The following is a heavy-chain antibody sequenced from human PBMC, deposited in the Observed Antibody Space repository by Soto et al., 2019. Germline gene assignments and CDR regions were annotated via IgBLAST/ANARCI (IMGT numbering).Heavy chain of an antibody. V-gene: IGHV4-59*12. CDR3: ARASGYSYGPFDY. Sequence: SETLSLTCTVSGGSISSYYWSWIRQPPGKGLEWIGYIYYSGSTNYNPSLKSRVTISVDTSKNQFSLKLSSVTAADTAVYYCARASGYSYGPFDYWGQGTLVTVSS. CDR2: IYYSGST. J-gene: IGHJ4*02. CDR1: GGSISSYY. D-gene: IGHD5-18*01.